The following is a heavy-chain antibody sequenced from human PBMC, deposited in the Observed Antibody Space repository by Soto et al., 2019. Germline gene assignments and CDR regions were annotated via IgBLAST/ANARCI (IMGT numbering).Heavy chain of an antibody. CDR1: GGSISSGDYY. D-gene: IGHD5-18*01. CDR2: IYYSGTT. J-gene: IGHJ6*02. CDR3: ARALIQLWPHYYYGMDV. V-gene: IGHV4-30-4*01. Sequence: LSLTCTVSGGSISSGDYYWSWIRQPPGKGLEWIGYIYYSGTTYYNPSLKSRVTISVDTPKNQFSLKLSFVTAADTAVYYCARALIQLWPHYYYGMDVWGQGTTVTVSS.